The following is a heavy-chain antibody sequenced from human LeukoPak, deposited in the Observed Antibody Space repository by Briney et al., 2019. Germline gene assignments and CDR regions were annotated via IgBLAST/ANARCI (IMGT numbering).Heavy chain of an antibody. D-gene: IGHD2-2*01. CDR1: GFTFSSYA. Sequence: GGSLRLSCAASGFTFSSYAMSWVRQAPGKGLEWVPAIRGSGGSTYYADSVKGRFTISRDNSKNTLYLQMNSLRAEDTAVYYCAKDSRVVPAAYYFDYWGQGTLVTVSS. J-gene: IGHJ4*02. V-gene: IGHV3-23*01. CDR3: AKDSRVVPAAYYFDY. CDR2: IRGSGGST.